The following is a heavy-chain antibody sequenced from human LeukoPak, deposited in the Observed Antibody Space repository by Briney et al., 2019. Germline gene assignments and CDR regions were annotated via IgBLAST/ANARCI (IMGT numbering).Heavy chain of an antibody. J-gene: IGHJ4*02. CDR2: ISSSNSHI. Sequence: EGSLRLSCAASGFTFSSYSMNWVRQAPGKGLEWVSSISSSNSHIYYADSVKGRFTISRDNAKNSLYLQMNSLRAEDTAVYYCARGFYCTSTSCSTGFDYWGQGALVTVSS. CDR1: GFTFSSYS. V-gene: IGHV3-21*01. CDR3: ARGFYCTSTSCSTGFDY. D-gene: IGHD2-2*01.